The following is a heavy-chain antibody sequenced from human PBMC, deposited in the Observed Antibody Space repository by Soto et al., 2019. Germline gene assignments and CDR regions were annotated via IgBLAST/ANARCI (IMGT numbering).Heavy chain of an antibody. CDR2: ISYDGSNK. J-gene: IGHJ6*02. CDR3: ARAAGSSSWYSLYYGMDV. D-gene: IGHD6-13*01. Sequence: GGSLRLSCAASGFTFSSYAMHWVRQAPGKGLEWVAVISYDGSNKYYADSVKGRFTISRDNSKNTLYLQMNSLRAEDTAVYYCARAAGSSSWYSLYYGMDVWGQGTTVTSP. V-gene: IGHV3-30-3*01. CDR1: GFTFSSYA.